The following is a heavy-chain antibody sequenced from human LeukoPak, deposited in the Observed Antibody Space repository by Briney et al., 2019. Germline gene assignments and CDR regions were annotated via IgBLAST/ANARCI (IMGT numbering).Heavy chain of an antibody. CDR3: ATYRNWGLKDFDY. Sequence: SETLSLTCTVSGASISSYYWSWIRQTPGKGLEWIGYIYSSGSTNYNPSFKSRLTISLDTSKNQFSLKLTSVTAADTAVYYCATYRNWGLKDFDYWGQGTLVTVSS. CDR2: IYSSGST. D-gene: IGHD7-27*01. V-gene: IGHV4-59*01. J-gene: IGHJ4*02. CDR1: GASISSYY.